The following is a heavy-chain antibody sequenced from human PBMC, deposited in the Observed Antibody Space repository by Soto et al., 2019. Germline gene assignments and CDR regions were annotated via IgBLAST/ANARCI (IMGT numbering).Heavy chain of an antibody. CDR2: ITSSSSYI. D-gene: IGHD3-3*01. CDR1: GFTFRSYS. CDR3: RRDDEYDPFDY. J-gene: IGHJ4*02. Sequence: GGSLRLSCAASGFTFRSYSMNWVRQAPGKGLEWVSSITSSSSYIYYADSVKGRFTISRDNAKNSLYLQMQSPRAADKAVYYSRRDDEYDPFDYWGQGTLVTVSS. V-gene: IGHV3-21*01.